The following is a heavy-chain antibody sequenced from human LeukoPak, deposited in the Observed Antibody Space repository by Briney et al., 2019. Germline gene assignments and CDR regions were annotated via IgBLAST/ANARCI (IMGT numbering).Heavy chain of an antibody. CDR1: GGSISSGSYY. J-gene: IGHJ4*02. D-gene: IGHD6-13*01. V-gene: IGHV4-31*03. Sequence: SETLSLTCTVSGGSISSGSYYWTWIRQHPEKGLEWIGYMYYSGTTYYNPSLKSRVTMSVDTSKNQFSLKLSSVTAADTAVYYCVLIAAAVGPDYWGQGTLVTVSS. CDR2: MYYSGTT. CDR3: VLIAAAVGPDY.